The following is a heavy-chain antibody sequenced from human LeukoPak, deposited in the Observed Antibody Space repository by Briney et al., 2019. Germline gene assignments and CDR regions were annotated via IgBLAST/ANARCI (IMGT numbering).Heavy chain of an antibody. D-gene: IGHD3-10*01. Sequence: SETLSLTCAVYGGSFSGYYWSWIRQPPGKGLAWIEEINHSGSTNYNPSLKSRVTISVDTSKNQFSLKLSSVTAADTAVYYCARRLGRKFGERFYYYHYMDVWGKGTTVTISS. CDR2: INHSGST. V-gene: IGHV4-34*01. CDR3: ARRLGRKFGERFYYYHYMDV. CDR1: GGSFSGYY. J-gene: IGHJ6*03.